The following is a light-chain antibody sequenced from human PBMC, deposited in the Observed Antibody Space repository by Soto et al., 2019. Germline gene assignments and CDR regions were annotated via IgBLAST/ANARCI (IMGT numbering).Light chain of an antibody. J-gene: IGKJ2*01. V-gene: IGKV3-20*01. CDR3: QQYGSTPKT. Sequence: EIVLTQSPGTLSLSPGERATLSCRASQSVRSSYLAWFQQKPGQAPRLLIYGASSRATGIQDRFSGSESGTDFTLTIRRLEPEDFALYYCQQYGSTPKTFGQRTKLEIK. CDR1: QSVRSSY. CDR2: GAS.